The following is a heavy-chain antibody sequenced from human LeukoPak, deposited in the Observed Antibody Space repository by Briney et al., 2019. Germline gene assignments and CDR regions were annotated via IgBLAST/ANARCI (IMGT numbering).Heavy chain of an antibody. D-gene: IGHD3-9*01. Sequence: GGSLRLSCTASEFTFSNYIMSWVRQAPGKGLEWVSFIYSDNTHYSDSVKGRFTISRDNSKNTLYLQMNSLRAEDTAVYYCASHLYYDILTGYLPLEPWGQGTLVTVSS. CDR3: ASHLYYDILTGYLPLEP. J-gene: IGHJ5*02. CDR2: IYSDNT. V-gene: IGHV3-66*04. CDR1: EFTFSNYI.